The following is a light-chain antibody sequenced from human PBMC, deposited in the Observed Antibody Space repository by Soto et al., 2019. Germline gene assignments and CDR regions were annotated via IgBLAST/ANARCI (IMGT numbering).Light chain of an antibody. CDR1: SSNIGNNT. V-gene: IGLV1-44*01. CDR2: SNN. Sequence: QSVLTQPPSASGTPGQRVTSSCSGSSSNIGNNTVNWYQHLPGTAPKLLICSNNQRPSGVPDRVSGSKSGTSASLAISGLQSEDETDFSCATCDDSLSGQVFGTGTKVTVL. J-gene: IGLJ1*01. CDR3: ATCDDSLSGQV.